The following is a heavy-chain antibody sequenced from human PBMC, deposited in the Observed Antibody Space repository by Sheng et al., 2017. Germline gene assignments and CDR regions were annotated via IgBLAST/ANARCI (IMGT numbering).Heavy chain of an antibody. Sequence: QVQLQESGPGLVKPSETLSLTCTVSGGSVSSGSYYWSWIRQPPGKGLEWIGYIYYSGSTNYNPSLKSRVTISVYTSKNQFSLKLSSVTAADTAVYYCARDQRGYSGYDYRYYYYGMDVWGQGTTVTVSS. CDR3: ARDQRGYSGYDYRYYYYGMDV. CDR2: IYYSGST. V-gene: IGHV4-61*01. D-gene: IGHD5-12*01. CDR1: GGSVSSGSYY. J-gene: IGHJ6*02.